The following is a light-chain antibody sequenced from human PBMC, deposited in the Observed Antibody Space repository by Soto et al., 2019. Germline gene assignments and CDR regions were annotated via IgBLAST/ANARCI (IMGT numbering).Light chain of an antibody. CDR1: QGISSY. CDR3: QQLNSYPLT. Sequence: IRMTQSPSSLSASTGGRVTITCRASQGISSYLAWYQQKPGKAPNLLIYAASTLQSGVPSRFSGSGSGTDFTLTISSLQPEDFATYYCQQLNSYPLTFGGGTKVDIK. J-gene: IGKJ4*01. V-gene: IGKV1-8*01. CDR2: AAS.